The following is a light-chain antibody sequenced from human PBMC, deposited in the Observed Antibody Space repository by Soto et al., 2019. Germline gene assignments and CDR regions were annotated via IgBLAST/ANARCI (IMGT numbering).Light chain of an antibody. CDR3: QQYETFSGT. V-gene: IGKV1-27*01. J-gene: IGKJ1*01. CDR1: QGISNH. Sequence: DIQMTQSPSSVSASVGDRVTITFRASQGISNHLAWYQQKPGKLPKLLIYAASILQSGVPSRFSGSGSGTDFTLTISSLQPEDVAIYYCQQYETFSGTFGPGTKVDIK. CDR2: AAS.